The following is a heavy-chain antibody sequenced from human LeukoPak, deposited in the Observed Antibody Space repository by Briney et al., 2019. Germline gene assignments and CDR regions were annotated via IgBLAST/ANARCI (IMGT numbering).Heavy chain of an antibody. J-gene: IGHJ3*02. CDR3: SFSGSYYRGAFDI. CDR1: GFTVSSNY. D-gene: IGHD1-26*01. Sequence: GGSLRLSCAASGFTVSSNYMTWVRQAPGKGLEWVSVIYSDGSTYYADSVKGRFTISRDNSKNTLYLQMNSLRAEDTAVYYCSFSGSYYRGAFDIWGQGTMVTVSS. CDR2: IYSDGST. V-gene: IGHV3-53*01.